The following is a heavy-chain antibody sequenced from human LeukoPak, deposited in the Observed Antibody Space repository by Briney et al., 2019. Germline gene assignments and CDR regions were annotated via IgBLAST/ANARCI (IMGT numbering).Heavy chain of an antibody. V-gene: IGHV5-51*01. CDR2: IYPGDSDT. D-gene: IGHD4-23*01. J-gene: IGHJ4*02. CDR1: GYSFTSYW. CDR3: GGLPSEAYGGTPEGAY. Sequence: GESLKISCQGSGYSFTSYWVGWVRQMPGKGLEWMGIIYPGDSDTRYRPSFQGQVTISTDKSISPAYPQWSSLKASDTAIYYCGGLPSEAYGGTPEGAYGGQGTLVSVP.